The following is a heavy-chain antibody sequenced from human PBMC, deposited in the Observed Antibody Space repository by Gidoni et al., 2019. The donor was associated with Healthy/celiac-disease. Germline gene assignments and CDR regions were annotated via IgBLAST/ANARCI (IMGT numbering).Heavy chain of an antibody. Sequence: QVQLGQPGAEVKKPGSSVKVSCKASGGTFSSYAIRWVRQAPGQGLEWMGGITPIFGTANYAQKFQGRVTITADESTSTAYMELSSLRSEDTAVYYCAREGTNYYDSSGYENWFDPWGQGTLVTVSS. D-gene: IGHD3-22*01. CDR1: GGTFSSYA. CDR3: AREGTNYYDSSGYENWFDP. CDR2: ITPIFGTA. V-gene: IGHV1-69*01. J-gene: IGHJ5*02.